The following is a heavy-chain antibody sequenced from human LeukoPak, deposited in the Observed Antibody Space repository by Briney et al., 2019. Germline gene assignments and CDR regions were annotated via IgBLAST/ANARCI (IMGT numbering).Heavy chain of an antibody. CDR1: GGTFSSYA. J-gene: IGHJ3*02. V-gene: IGHV1-69*13. CDR3: ARGGWPDAFDI. D-gene: IGHD6-19*01. CDR2: IFPIFGTA. Sequence: SVKVSCTASGGTFSSYAISWVRQAPGQGLEWMGGIFPIFGTANYAQKFQGRVTITADESTSTAYMELSSLRSEDTAVYYCARGGWPDAFDIWGQGTMVTVSS.